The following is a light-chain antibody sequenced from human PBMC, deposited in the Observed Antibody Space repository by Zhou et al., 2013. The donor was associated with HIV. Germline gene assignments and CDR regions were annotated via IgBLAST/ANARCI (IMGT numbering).Light chain of an antibody. V-gene: IGKV1-5*01. CDR2: DAS. CDR1: QSISSR. CDR3: QQFYTYPRT. J-gene: IGKJ4*01. Sequence: DIQMTQSLLTLSASVGDRVTITCRASQSISSRLAWYQQKPGKAPKLLIFDASSLESGVPSRFSGSGSGTEFTLTISTLQPEDFATYYCQQFYTYPRTFGGGTKVEIK.